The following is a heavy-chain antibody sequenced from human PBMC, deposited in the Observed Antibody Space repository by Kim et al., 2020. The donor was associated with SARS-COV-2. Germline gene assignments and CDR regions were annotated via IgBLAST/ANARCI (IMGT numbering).Heavy chain of an antibody. V-gene: IGHV1-69*13. CDR2: IIPIFGTA. CDR3: ARDNRTDGYNLYGMDV. D-gene: IGHD5-12*01. Sequence: SVKVSCKASGGTFSSYAISWVRQAPGQGLEWMGVIIPIFGTANYAQKFQGRVTITADESTSTAYMELSSLRSEDTAVYYCARDNRTDGYNLYGMDVWGQGTTVTVSS. CDR1: GGTFSSYA. J-gene: IGHJ6*02.